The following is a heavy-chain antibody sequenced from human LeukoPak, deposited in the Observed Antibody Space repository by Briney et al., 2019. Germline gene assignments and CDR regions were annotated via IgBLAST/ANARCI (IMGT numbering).Heavy chain of an antibody. V-gene: IGHV3-23*01. D-gene: IGHD5-18*01. CDR1: GFAFTTCA. CDR3: AKDRYNTAMVSFDY. J-gene: IGHJ4*02. CDR2: ISGSGDST. Sequence: GGSLRLSCAASGFAFTTCAINWVRQAPGKGLEWVSTISGSGDSTYYADSVKGRFTISRDNSRNTLYLQMNSLRAEDTALYYCAKDRYNTAMVSFDYWGQGTLVTVSS.